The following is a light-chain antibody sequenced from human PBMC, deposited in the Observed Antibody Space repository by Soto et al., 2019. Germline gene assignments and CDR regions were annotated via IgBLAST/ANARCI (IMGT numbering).Light chain of an antibody. J-gene: IGLJ3*02. V-gene: IGLV2-11*01. CDR3: CSDAGGFNWV. CDR2: DVD. CDR1: RSDVGGYRF. Sequence: QSVLTQPRSVSGSPGQSVTISCTGARSDVGGYRFVSWYQQHPDKAPKLMIYDVDKRPSGVPDRFSGSKSGNTASLTISGLQAEDEADYFCCSDAGGFNWVFGGGTKVTVL.